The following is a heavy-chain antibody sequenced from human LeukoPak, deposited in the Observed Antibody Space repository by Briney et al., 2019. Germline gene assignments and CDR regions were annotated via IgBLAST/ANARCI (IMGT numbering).Heavy chain of an antibody. CDR1: GFTFSSYW. CDR3: ARGQTTVTN. V-gene: IGHV3-7*03. D-gene: IGHD4-17*01. J-gene: IGHJ4*02. Sequence: GGSRRLSCEASGFTFSSYWMSWFRKAPGKGLEWVANIKQDGSEKYYVDSVKGRFTISRDNAKNSLYLQMNSLRAEDTAVYFCARGQTTVTNWGQGTLVTVSS. CDR2: IKQDGSEK.